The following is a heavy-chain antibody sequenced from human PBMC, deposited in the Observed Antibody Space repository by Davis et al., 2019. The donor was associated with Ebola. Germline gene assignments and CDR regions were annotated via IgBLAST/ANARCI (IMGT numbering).Heavy chain of an antibody. CDR3: ARVGGTRGSSLNG. D-gene: IGHD1-26*01. V-gene: IGHV3-48*03. J-gene: IGHJ4*02. CDR2: IYNGGSPT. Sequence: PGGSLRLSCAASGFSFKNYEMNWVRQAPGKGLEWLSYIYNGGSPTYYADSVKGRFTVSRDNTKNSLYLQMTNLSADDSVIYYGARVGGTRGSSLNGWGRGTLVT. CDR1: GFSFKNYE.